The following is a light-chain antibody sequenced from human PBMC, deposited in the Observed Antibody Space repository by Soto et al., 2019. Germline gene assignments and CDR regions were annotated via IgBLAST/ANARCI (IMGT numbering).Light chain of an antibody. Sequence: SYELTQPPSVSVSPGQTASITCSGDKLGDKYACWYQQKPGQSPVLVIYQDSKRPSGIPERFSGSNSGNTATLTISGTQAMDEADYYCQAWDSSTLGVFGTGTKLIVL. CDR1: KLGDKY. CDR3: QAWDSSTLGV. CDR2: QDS. V-gene: IGLV3-1*01. J-gene: IGLJ1*01.